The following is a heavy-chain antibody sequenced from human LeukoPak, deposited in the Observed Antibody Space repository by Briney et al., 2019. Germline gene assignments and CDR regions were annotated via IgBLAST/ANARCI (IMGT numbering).Heavy chain of an antibody. V-gene: IGHV3-21*01. D-gene: IGHD5-12*01. CDR2: ISSGSTYI. J-gene: IGHJ3*02. CDR3: ARGGHSGYDAFDI. CDR1: GFTFSSYS. Sequence: PGGSLRLSCAASGFTFSSYSMNWVRQAPGKGLEWVSSISSGSTYIYYADSVKGRFTISRDNAKNSLYLQLNSLRAEDTAVYYCARGGHSGYDAFDIWGQGTMVTVSS.